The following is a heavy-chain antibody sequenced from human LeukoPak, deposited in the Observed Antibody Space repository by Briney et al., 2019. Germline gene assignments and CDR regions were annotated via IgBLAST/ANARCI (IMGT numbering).Heavy chain of an antibody. CDR2: IYPGDSDT. Sequence: GESLQISCKGSGYSFTSYWIGWVRPMPGKGLEWMGIIYPGDSDTRYSPSFQGQVTISADKSISTAYLQWSSLKASDTAMYYCARVSGYEINNLDYWGQGTLVTVSS. V-gene: IGHV5-51*01. CDR3: ARVSGYEINNLDY. D-gene: IGHD5-12*01. J-gene: IGHJ4*02. CDR1: GYSFTSYW.